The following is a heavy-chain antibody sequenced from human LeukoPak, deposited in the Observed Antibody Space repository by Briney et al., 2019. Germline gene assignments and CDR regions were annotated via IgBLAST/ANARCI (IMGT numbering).Heavy chain of an antibody. CDR3: ARDRSSAYDIGV. CDR2: IYHSGST. Sequence: SETLSLTCTVSGGSISSYYWSWIRQPPGKGLEWIGSIYHSGSTYYNPSLKSRVTISVDTSKNQFSLKVSSVTAADTAVYYCARDRSSAYDIGVWGQGTLVTVSS. V-gene: IGHV4-59*12. CDR1: GGSISSYY. D-gene: IGHD6-6*01. J-gene: IGHJ4*02.